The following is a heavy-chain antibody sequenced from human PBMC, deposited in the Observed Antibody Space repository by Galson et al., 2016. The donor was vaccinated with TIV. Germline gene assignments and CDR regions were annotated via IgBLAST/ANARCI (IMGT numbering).Heavy chain of an antibody. J-gene: IGHJ6*02. Sequence: SVKVSCKASGGSFSSYVFNWVRQAPGQGLEWMGNIIPLFGSANYAQKFQGRDTITADESTSTAYMELSRLRSEDTAIYYCATGRNTAMDTYYYYYGVDVWGQGTTVTVSS. CDR2: IIPLFGSA. D-gene: IGHD5-18*01. V-gene: IGHV1-69*13. CDR1: GGSFSSYV. CDR3: ATGRNTAMDTYYYYYGVDV.